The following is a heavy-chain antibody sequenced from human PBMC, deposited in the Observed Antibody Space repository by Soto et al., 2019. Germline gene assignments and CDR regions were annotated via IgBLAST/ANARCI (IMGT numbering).Heavy chain of an antibody. D-gene: IGHD2-2*01. CDR2: IYYSGST. J-gene: IGHJ6*03. V-gene: IGHV4-31*03. Sequence: SDTLSLTCTVSGGSISIGGYYWSWILHHPGKGLEWIGYIYYSGSTYYNPSLKSRVTISVDTSKNQFSLKLSSVTAADTAVYYCARVTVVVPAALYYYYMDVWGKGTTVTVSS. CDR1: GGSISIGGYY. CDR3: ARVTVVVPAALYYYYMDV.